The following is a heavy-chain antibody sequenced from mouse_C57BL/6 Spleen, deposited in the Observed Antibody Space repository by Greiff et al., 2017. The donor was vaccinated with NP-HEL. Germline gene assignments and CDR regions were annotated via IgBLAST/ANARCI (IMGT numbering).Heavy chain of an antibody. CDR3: ARAPLTTVVATGDYYAMDY. J-gene: IGHJ4*01. CDR2: ISYDGSN. Sequence: DVKLQESGPGLVKPSQSLSLTCSVTGYSITSGYYWNWIRQFPGNKLEWMGYISYDGSNNYNPSLKNRISITRDTSKNQFFLKLNSVTTEDTATYYCARAPLTTVVATGDYYAMDYWGQGTSVTVSS. V-gene: IGHV3-6*01. D-gene: IGHD1-1*01. CDR1: GYSITSGYY.